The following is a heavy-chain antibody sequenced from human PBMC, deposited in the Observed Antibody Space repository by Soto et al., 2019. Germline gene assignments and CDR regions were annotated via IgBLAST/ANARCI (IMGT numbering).Heavy chain of an antibody. J-gene: IGHJ5*02. Sequence: QVQLQESGPGLVKPSQTLSLTCTVSGGSISSGGYYWRWIRQHPGKGLEWIGYINYSGSTNYNPSLKSRVTLSRSTANNQFSLKLRAVTAADTAVYYCAGGRPVVTAIEGGYYFDPWGQGSLVTVCS. CDR1: GGSISSGGYY. D-gene: IGHD2-21*02. CDR2: INYSGST. V-gene: IGHV4-31*03. CDR3: AGGRPVVTAIEGGYYFDP.